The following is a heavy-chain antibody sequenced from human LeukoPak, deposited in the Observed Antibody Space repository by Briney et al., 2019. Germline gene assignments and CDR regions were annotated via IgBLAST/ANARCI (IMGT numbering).Heavy chain of an antibody. CDR2: ISTDGYAT. V-gene: IGHV3-74*01. CDR1: GLAFSAYK. J-gene: IGHJ4*02. CDR3: VVGGSPGY. Sequence: GGSMRLSCAASGLAFSAYKMHWVRQAPRKGLVWVSRISTDGYATDYADFVQGRFTASRDNTKNTWSLEMNSLRAEDTAVYYCVVGGSPGYWGQGTLVTVSS. D-gene: IGHD2-15*01.